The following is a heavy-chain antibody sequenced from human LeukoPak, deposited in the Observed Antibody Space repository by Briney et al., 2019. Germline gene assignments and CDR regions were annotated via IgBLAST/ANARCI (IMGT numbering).Heavy chain of an antibody. V-gene: IGHV3-64D*09. CDR2: ISGNGGST. CDR1: GFXFSRYP. D-gene: IGHD3-3*01. J-gene: IGHJ4*02. CDR3: VKAQYDFWSGLDY. Sequence: GGSLRLSCSASGFXFSRYPIHWVRQAPGKGLEYVSAISGNGGSTYYADSVKGRFTISRDNFKNTLYLQMSSLRTEDTAIYYCVKAQYDFWSGLDYWGQGTLVTVSS.